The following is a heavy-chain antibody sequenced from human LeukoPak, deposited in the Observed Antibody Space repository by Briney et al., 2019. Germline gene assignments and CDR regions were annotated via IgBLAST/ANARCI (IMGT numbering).Heavy chain of an antibody. CDR1: GFIFSSYS. D-gene: IGHD3-10*01. Sequence: PGGSLRLSCAASGFIFSSYSMNWVRQAPGKGLEWVSSISSSSSYIYHADSVKGRFTISRDNAKNSLYLQMNSLRAEDTAVYYCARPSGITMVRGAVDAFEIWGQGTMVTVSS. J-gene: IGHJ3*02. CDR3: ARPSGITMVRGAVDAFEI. V-gene: IGHV3-21*01. CDR2: ISSSSSYI.